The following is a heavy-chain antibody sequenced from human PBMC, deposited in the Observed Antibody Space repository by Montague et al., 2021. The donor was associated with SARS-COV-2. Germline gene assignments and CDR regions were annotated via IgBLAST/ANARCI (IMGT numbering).Heavy chain of an antibody. V-gene: IGHV3-48*03. Sequence: SLRLSCAASGFTFSYYGMNWVRQAPGKGPEWISYISTSAYTTSYAGSVKGRFTISRGNGKNSLYLQMNSLRVEDTAVYYCTRDYRSVVGDGLDIWGQGTKVTVSS. J-gene: IGHJ3*02. CDR3: TRDYRSVVGDGLDI. CDR2: ISTSAYTT. CDR1: GFTFSYYG. D-gene: IGHD3-16*02.